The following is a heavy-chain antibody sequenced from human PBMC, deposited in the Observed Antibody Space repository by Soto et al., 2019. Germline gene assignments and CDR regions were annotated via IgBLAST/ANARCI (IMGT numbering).Heavy chain of an antibody. CDR1: GGSINTFY. D-gene: IGHD5-12*01. Sequence: SETLSLTCTVSGGSINTFYWSWVRQPAGKXLEWIGRIFSSGSTSFNPSLESRVAMSVDTSKNHFSLNLSSVTAADMAVYYCAREGSYSAYNFAHGIQLWSFDFWGQGAMVTVS. CDR3: AREGSYSAYNFAHGIQLWSFDF. J-gene: IGHJ4*02. V-gene: IGHV4-4*07. CDR2: IFSSGST.